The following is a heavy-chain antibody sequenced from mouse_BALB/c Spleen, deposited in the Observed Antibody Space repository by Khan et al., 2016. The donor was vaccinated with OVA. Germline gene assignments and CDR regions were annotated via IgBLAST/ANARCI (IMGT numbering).Heavy chain of an antibody. V-gene: IGHV1-7*01. J-gene: IGHJ2*01. CDR1: GYTFTTYW. CDR2: INTTSGYT. CDR3: ARDRRDY. Sequence: QVQLKESGTELAKPGASVKLSCKASGYTFTTYWMHWVKQRPGQGLEWMGYINTTSGYTDYNENFKDKATLSADKSSSTGYMQLRSLTAEDSAVYYCARDRRDYWGQGTTLTVSS.